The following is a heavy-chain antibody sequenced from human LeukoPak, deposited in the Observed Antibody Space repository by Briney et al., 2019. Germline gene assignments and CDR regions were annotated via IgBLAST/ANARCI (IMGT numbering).Heavy chain of an antibody. CDR3: ARDGGGYYYYFDY. Sequence: AGGSLRLSCAASGFTFSSYWMSWVRQAPGKGLEWVGNIKQDGSEKYYVDSVKGRFTISRDNAKNSLYLQMNSLRAEDTAVYYCARDGGGYYYYFDYWGQGTLVTVSS. CDR2: IKQDGSEK. CDR1: GFTFSSYW. J-gene: IGHJ4*02. D-gene: IGHD3-22*01. V-gene: IGHV3-7*01.